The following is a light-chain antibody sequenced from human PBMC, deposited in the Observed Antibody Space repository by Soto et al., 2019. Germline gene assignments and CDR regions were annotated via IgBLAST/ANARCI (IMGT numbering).Light chain of an antibody. Sequence: EIVLTQSPATLSWSPGERATLSCRASQSVGSSLAWYQQKPGQAPRLLIYDASTRATGIPARFSGSGSGTDFTLTISSLEPEDFAVYYCQQRTNWPLTFGGGTKVEIK. CDR2: DAS. CDR3: QQRTNWPLT. CDR1: QSVGSS. V-gene: IGKV3-11*01. J-gene: IGKJ4*01.